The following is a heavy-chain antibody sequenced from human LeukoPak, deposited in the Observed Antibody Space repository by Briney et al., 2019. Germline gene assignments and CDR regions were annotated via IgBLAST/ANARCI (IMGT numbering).Heavy chain of an antibody. J-gene: IGHJ4*02. Sequence: ASVKVSCKASGYTFTGYHMHWVRQAPGQGLEWMGWINPNSGGTNYAEKFHGRVTMTRDTPISTAYMELSRLRSDDTAVYYCARDRKWGEVPAVTIDYWGQGTLVTVSS. CDR3: ARDRKWGEVPAVTIDY. CDR1: GYTFTGYH. V-gene: IGHV1-2*02. CDR2: INPNSGGT. D-gene: IGHD2-2*01.